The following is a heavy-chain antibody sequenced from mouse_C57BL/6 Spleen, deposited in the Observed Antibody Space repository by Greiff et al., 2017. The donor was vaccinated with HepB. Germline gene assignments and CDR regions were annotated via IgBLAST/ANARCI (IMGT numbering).Heavy chain of an antibody. D-gene: IGHD2-5*01. CDR3: ARSSSNYFYAMDY. Sequence: VKLQQPGTELVKPGASVKLSCKASGYTFTSYWMHWVKQRPGQGLEWIGNINPSNGGTNYNEKFKSKATLTVDKSSSTAYMQLSSLTSEDSAVYYCARSSSNYFYAMDYWGQGTSVTVSS. CDR2: INPSNGGT. J-gene: IGHJ4*01. V-gene: IGHV1-53*01. CDR1: GYTFTSYW.